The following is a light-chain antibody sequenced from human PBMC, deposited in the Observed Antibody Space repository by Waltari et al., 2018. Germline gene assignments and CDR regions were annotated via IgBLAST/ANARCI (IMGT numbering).Light chain of an antibody. J-gene: IGKJ4*01. CDR3: QQRRHWPLT. CDR2: DTS. V-gene: IGKV3-11*01. Sequence: EIVLIQSPAILSFSPGERATLSCRASQSVGTYLAWYQQRPGQSPRLLIYDTSYRATGIPARFSGSGSETDFTLTISSLQPEDFAVYYCQQRRHWPLTFGGGTRVQI. CDR1: QSVGTY.